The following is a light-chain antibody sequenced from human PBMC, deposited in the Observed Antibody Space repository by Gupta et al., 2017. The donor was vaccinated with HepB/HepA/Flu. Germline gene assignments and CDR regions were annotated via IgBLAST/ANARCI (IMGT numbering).Light chain of an antibody. CDR1: QSVSSN. CDR2: GAS. V-gene: IGKV3-15*01. CDR3: QQYNNWLPCS. J-gene: IGKJ2*04. Sequence: EIVMTQSPATLSVSPGERATLSCRASQSVSSNLAWYQQKPGQAPRLLIYGASTRATGIPARFSGSGSETEFTLTISSLQSEDFAVYYCQQYNNWLPCSFGQGTKLEIK.